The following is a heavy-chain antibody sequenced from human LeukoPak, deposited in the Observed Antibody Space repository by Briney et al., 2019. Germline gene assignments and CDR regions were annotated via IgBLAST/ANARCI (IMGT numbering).Heavy chain of an antibody. J-gene: IGHJ5*02. D-gene: IGHD5-12*01. CDR1: GFTFSSYG. CDR3: AKASSGYDEYNWLDP. CDR2: IRYDGSNK. V-gene: IGHV3-30*02. Sequence: GGSLRLSCAASGFTFSSYGMHWVRQAPGKGLEWVAFIRYDGSNKYYADSVKGRFTISRDNSKNTLYLQMNSLRAEDTAVYYCAKASSGYDEYNWLDPWGQGTLVTVSS.